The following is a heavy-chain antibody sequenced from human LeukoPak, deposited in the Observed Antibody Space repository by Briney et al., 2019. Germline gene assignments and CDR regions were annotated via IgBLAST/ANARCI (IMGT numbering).Heavy chain of an antibody. V-gene: IGHV1-69*13. CDR2: IIPIFGTA. Sequence: SVKVSCKASGGTFSSYAISWVRQAPGQGLEWMGGIIPIFGTANYAQKFQGRVTITADESTSTGYMELSSLRSEDTAVYYCAGELLGYCSSTSCYASVALDPWGQGTLVTVSS. CDR3: AGELLGYCSSTSCYASVALDP. CDR1: GGTFSSYA. J-gene: IGHJ5*02. D-gene: IGHD2-2*01.